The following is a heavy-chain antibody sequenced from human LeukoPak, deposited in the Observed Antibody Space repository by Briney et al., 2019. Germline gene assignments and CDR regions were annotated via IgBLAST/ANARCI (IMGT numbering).Heavy chain of an antibody. CDR1: GFTFSSYN. J-gene: IGHJ6*03. Sequence: GGSLRLSCAGSGFTFSSYNMNWVRQAPGKGLEWVSYISSSSSTKYYADSVKGRFTISRDNAKNSLYLQMNSLRAEDTAVYYCARGNSSGYYPLTYYYYMDVWGKGTTVTVSS. V-gene: IGHV3-48*01. D-gene: IGHD3-22*01. CDR2: ISSSSSTK. CDR3: ARGNSSGYYPLTYYYYMDV.